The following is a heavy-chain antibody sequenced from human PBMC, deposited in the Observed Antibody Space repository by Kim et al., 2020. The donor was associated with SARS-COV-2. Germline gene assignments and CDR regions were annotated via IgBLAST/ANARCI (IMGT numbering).Heavy chain of an antibody. CDR1: GFTFDTYA. Sequence: GGSLRPSCVASGFTFDTYAMSWVRQAPGKGLEWVSVISGGAVNKFYADSVRGRFTISRDNSKNTLYLQMKSLRDDDTALYYCAKMVIMDGYNYFYYYAMDVWGQGTTVTVSS. CDR3: AKMVIMDGYNYFYYYAMDV. J-gene: IGHJ6*02. D-gene: IGHD2-21*01. CDR2: ISGGAVNK. V-gene: IGHV3-23*01.